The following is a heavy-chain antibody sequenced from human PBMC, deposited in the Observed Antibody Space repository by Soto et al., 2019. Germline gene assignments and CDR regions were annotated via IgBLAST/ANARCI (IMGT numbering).Heavy chain of an antibody. CDR1: GFTFSDYA. D-gene: IGHD4-4*01. CDR2: ISSSGDHT. J-gene: IGHJ4*02. CDR3: AKLLRPGLQFFDF. V-gene: IGHV3-23*01. Sequence: EVQLLESGGGLVQPGGSLRLSCAASGFTFSDYAMSWVRQAPGKGLDWVSAISSSGDHTFYADSVKGRFTISRDNSKNTLYLQVNSLRAEDTAVYYCAKLLRPGLQFFDFWGPGTLVTVSS.